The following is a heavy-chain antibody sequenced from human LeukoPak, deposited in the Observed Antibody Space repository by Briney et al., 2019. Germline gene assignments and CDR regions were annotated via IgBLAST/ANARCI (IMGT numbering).Heavy chain of an antibody. Sequence: SETLSLTCTVSGGSISSYYWSWIRQPPGKGLEWIGYIYHSGSTYYNPSLKSRVTISVDRSKNQFSLKLSSVTAADTAVYYCARGVPAAIGPGWFDPWGQGTLVTVSS. CDR1: GGSISSYY. CDR3: ARGVPAAIGPGWFDP. CDR2: IYHSGST. J-gene: IGHJ5*02. V-gene: IGHV4-59*12. D-gene: IGHD2-2*01.